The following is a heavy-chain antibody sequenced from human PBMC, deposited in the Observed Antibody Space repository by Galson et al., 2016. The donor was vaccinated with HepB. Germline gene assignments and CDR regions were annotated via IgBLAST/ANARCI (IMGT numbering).Heavy chain of an antibody. J-gene: IGHJ3*02. CDR3: AKGFWGDDAFDI. D-gene: IGHD3-16*01. CDR2: ISWNGGTI. CDR1: GFTFHDYL. V-gene: IGHV3-9*01. Sequence: SLRLSCAASGFTFHDYLMHWVRQPPGKGLEWVSGISWNGGTIGFAGSVKGRFTISRDNAKNSLYLQMNSLRTEDTALYYCAKGFWGDDAFDIWGQGTMVTVSS.